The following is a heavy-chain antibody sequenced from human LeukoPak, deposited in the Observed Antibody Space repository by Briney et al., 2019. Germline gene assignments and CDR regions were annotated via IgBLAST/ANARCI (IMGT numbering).Heavy chain of an antibody. J-gene: IGHJ6*03. CDR2: IYYSGST. CDR1: GGSISSGDYY. CDR3: ARGSSGWGYYYYYYYMDV. Sequence: SQTLSLTCTVSGGSISSGDYYWSWIRQPPGKGLEWIGYIYYSGSTYYNPSLKSRVTISVDTSKNQFSLKLSSVTAADTAVYYCARGSSGWGYYYYYYYMDVWGKGTTVTVSS. V-gene: IGHV4-30-4*01. D-gene: IGHD6-19*01.